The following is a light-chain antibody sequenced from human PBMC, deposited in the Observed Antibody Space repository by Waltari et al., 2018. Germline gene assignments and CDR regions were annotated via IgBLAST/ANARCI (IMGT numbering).Light chain of an antibody. V-gene: IGLV2-11*01. J-gene: IGLJ1*01. CDR3: CSYAGDYSLV. CDR2: DVD. CDR1: SGDVGGYNY. Sequence: QSALTQPRSVSGSPGQSGTISCTGNSGDVGGYNYVSWYQHHPGKAPNLIIYDVDKRPSGVPDRFSGSKSGNTASLTISGLQSDDEADFYCCSYAGDYSLVFGTGTKVTVL.